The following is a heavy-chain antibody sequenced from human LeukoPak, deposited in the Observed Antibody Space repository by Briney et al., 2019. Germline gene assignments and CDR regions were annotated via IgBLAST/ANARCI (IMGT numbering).Heavy chain of an antibody. Sequence: PGGSLRLSCAASGFTFDDYAMHWVRQAPGKGLEWVSGISWNSGSIGYADSVKGRFTISRDNAKNSLYLQMNSLRAEDTAVYYCARDRGGLNAFDIWGQGTMVTVSS. D-gene: IGHD3-10*01. CDR2: ISWNSGSI. J-gene: IGHJ3*02. CDR3: ARDRGGLNAFDI. CDR1: GFTFDDYA. V-gene: IGHV3-9*01.